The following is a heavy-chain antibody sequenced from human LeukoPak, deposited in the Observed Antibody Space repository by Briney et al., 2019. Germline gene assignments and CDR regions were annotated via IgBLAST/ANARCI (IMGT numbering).Heavy chain of an antibody. V-gene: IGHV1-69*13. CDR2: IIPIFGTT. CDR3: ARGSGSYYFYYFQY. CDR1: GYTFTSYG. Sequence: ASVKVSCKASGYTFTSYGISWVRQAPGQGLEWMGGIIPIFGTTNYAQKFQGRVTITADESTSTAYMELSSLKSDDTAVYYCARGSGSYYFYYFQYWGQGTLVTVSS. J-gene: IGHJ4*02. D-gene: IGHD1-26*01.